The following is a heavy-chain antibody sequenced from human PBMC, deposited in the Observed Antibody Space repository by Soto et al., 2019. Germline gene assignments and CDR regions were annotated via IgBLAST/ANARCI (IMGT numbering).Heavy chain of an antibody. J-gene: IGHJ4*02. CDR3: ARDQYAVGGDF. V-gene: IGHV1-18*01. Sequence: QVQLVQSGAEVRKPGASVKVSCKASGYTFTDYGVSWVRQAPGQGLEWMGWINTYNAKTNYAPKVQARVTMTTDTSPTTADMELKSLKCDDSAVYYCARDQYAVGGDFWGQGTQVTVSS. CDR1: GYTFTDYG. D-gene: IGHD2-8*01. CDR2: INTYNAKT.